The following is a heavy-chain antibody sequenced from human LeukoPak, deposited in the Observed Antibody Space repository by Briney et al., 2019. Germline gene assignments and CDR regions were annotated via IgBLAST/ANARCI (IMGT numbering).Heavy chain of an antibody. J-gene: IGHJ5*02. CDR3: ARGGRSNWFDP. D-gene: IGHD3-10*01. CDR1: GGSVSSYY. Sequence: PSETLSLTCTVSGGSVSSYYWTWIRQPPGKGLEWIGYIYNSGSTNYNPSLKSRVTISVDTSKNQFSLKLSSVTAADTAVYYCARGGRSNWFDPWGQGTLVTVSS. V-gene: IGHV4-59*02. CDR2: IYNSGST.